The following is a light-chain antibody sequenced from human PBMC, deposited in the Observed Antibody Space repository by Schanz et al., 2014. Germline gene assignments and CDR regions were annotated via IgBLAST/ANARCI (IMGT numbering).Light chain of an antibody. CDR1: SSNIGSNT. Sequence: QSVLTQPPSASGTPGQWVTISCSGSSSNIGSNTVNWYQQFPGTAPKLLIFSNNQRPSGVPDRFSGSKSGTSASLAISGLQSEDEADYYCCSYAGDTPHVALGGGTKLTVL. J-gene: IGLJ2*01. V-gene: IGLV1-44*01. CDR2: SNN. CDR3: CSYAGDTPHVA.